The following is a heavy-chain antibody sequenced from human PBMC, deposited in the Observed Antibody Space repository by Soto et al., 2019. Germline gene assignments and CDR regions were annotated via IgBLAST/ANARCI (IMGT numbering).Heavy chain of an antibody. D-gene: IGHD1-26*01. V-gene: IGHV1-69*02. Sequence: QVQLVQSGAEVKKPGSSVKVSCKASGGTFSSYTISWVRQAPGQGLEWMGRIIPILGIANYAQKFQGRVTITADKSTSTAYMELSSLRSEDTAVYYCASLPGIVGAAFDYWGQGTLVTVSS. CDR1: GGTFSSYT. J-gene: IGHJ4*02. CDR2: IIPILGIA. CDR3: ASLPGIVGAAFDY.